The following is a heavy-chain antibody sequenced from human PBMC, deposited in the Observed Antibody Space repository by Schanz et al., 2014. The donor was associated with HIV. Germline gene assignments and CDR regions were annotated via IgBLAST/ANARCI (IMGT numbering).Heavy chain of an antibody. V-gene: IGHV3-23*01. CDR1: GFTFSSYA. CDR2: ISGSGGST. D-gene: IGHD2-2*02. J-gene: IGHJ4*02. CDR3: AKDPGILPRTYFDS. Sequence: EVQLLESGGGLEQPGGSLRLSCAASGFTFSSYAMSWVRQAPGKGLEWVSAISGSGGSTYYADSVRGRFTISRDNSLHMLYLEMKSLRAEDTAVYYCAKDPGILPRTYFDSWGQGTPVTVSS.